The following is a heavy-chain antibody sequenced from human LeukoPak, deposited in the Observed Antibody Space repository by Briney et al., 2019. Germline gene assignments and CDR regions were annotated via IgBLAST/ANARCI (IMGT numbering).Heavy chain of an antibody. V-gene: IGHV4-34*01. D-gene: IGHD2-15*01. CDR2: INHSGST. J-gene: IGHJ6*02. CDR1: GGSFSGYY. Sequence: SETLSLTCAVYGGSFSGYYWSWIRQPPGKGLEWIGEINHSGSTNYNPSLKSRVTISVDTSKNQFSLKLSSVTAADTAVYYCARRREYCSGGSCYGGRSYYYYGMDVWGQGTTVTVSS. CDR3: ARRREYCSGGSCYGGRSYYYYGMDV.